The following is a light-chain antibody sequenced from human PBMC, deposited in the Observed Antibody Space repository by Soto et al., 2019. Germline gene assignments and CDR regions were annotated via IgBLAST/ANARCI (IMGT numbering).Light chain of an antibody. CDR1: QSLITY. CDR3: QQGYRTPLT. V-gene: IGKV1-39*01. J-gene: IGKJ4*01. Sequence: DIQMTQSPSSLSASVGDRVTITCRASQSLITYLNWYQQKPGKAPKLLIYAASNLQSGVPSRFRVGGSGTDFTLTIDSLEQEDFATYFCQQGYRTPLTFGGGTKVEIK. CDR2: AAS.